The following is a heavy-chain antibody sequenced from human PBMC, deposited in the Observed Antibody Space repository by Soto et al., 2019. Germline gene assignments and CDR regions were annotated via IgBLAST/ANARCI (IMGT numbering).Heavy chain of an antibody. V-gene: IGHV3-33*08. J-gene: IGHJ4*02. CDR1: GFTFSSYA. CDR2: IWYDGSGE. D-gene: IGHD6-19*01. Sequence: GGSLRLSCAASGFTFSSYAMHWVRQAPGKGLEWVALIWYDGSGESYADSVKGRFTISRDNSKNTLYLQMNSLRAEDTALYYCARDASGIAVTGRAAHWGQGTLVTVSS. CDR3: ARDASGIAVTGRAAH.